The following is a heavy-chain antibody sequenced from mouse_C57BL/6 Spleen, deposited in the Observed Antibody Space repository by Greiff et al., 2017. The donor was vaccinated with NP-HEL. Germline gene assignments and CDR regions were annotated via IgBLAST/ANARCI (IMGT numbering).Heavy chain of an antibody. J-gene: IGHJ4*01. CDR2: IYPGSGNT. CDR1: GYTFTDYY. V-gene: IGHV1-76*01. CDR3: ARFYDYDYAMDY. D-gene: IGHD2-4*01. Sequence: VQLQQSGAELVRPGASVKLSCKASGYTFTDYYINWVKQRPGQGLEWIARIYPGSGNTYYNEKFKGKATLTAEKSSSTAYMQLSSLTSEDSAVYFCARFYDYDYAMDYWGQGTSVTVSS.